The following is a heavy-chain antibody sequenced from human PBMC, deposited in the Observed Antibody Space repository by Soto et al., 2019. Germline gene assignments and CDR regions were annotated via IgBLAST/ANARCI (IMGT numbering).Heavy chain of an antibody. J-gene: IGHJ5*02. CDR1: GASISGFY. CDR3: VRDGTKTLRDWXDP. D-gene: IGHD1-1*01. CDR2: IYATGTT. Sequence: SETLSLTFTVSGASISGFYWSWIRKSAGKGLEWIWRIYATGTTDYNPYIKSRVMMSVDTSKKQFSLKLRSVTAADTAVYYCVRDGTKTLRDWXDPWGQGISVTXS. V-gene: IGHV4-4*07.